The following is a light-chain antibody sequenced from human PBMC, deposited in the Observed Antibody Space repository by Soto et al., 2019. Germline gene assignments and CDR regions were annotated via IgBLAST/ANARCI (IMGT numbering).Light chain of an antibody. J-gene: IGKJ2*01. CDR3: QQYSSYPYT. CDR2: KAS. V-gene: IGKV1-5*03. CDR1: QSISSW. Sequence: DIQMTQSPSTLSASVGDRVTITCRASQSISSWLAWYQQRPGKAPKLLIYKASTLESGVPSRFSGSGSGTEFTLTISCLQPDDFATYYCQQYSSYPYTFGQGTKLEIK.